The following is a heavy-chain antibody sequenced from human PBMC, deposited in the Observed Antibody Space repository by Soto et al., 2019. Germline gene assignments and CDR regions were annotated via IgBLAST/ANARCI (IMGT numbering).Heavy chain of an antibody. Sequence: SQTLSLTCAISGDSVSSNSAAWNWIRQSPSRGLEWLGRTYYRSRWYNDYAVSVKSRITINPDTSKSQFSLQLNSVTPEDTAVYYCTRSVYDSSGSPHFDYWGQGTLVTVSS. CDR1: GDSVSSNSAA. V-gene: IGHV6-1*01. J-gene: IGHJ4*02. CDR3: TRSVYDSSGSPHFDY. CDR2: TYYRSRWYN. D-gene: IGHD3-22*01.